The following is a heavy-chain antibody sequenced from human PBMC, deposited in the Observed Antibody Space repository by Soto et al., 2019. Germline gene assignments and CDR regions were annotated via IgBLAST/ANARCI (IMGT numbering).Heavy chain of an antibody. J-gene: IGHJ6*02. CDR3: ARARITMVREVIKYNMDV. Sequence: PSETLSLTCTVSGDSISSYYWSWIRRPPGKGLEWIGYIYNSGSTHSNPSLQSRVTISVDTSKNQFSLKLSSVTAADTGIYYCARARITMVREVIKYNMDVWGQGTTVTVSS. CDR2: IYNSGST. V-gene: IGHV4-59*01. D-gene: IGHD3-10*01. CDR1: GDSISSYY.